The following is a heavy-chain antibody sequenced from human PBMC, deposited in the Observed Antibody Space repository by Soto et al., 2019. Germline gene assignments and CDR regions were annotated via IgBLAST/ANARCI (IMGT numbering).Heavy chain of an antibody. CDR3: ARRNCFDLDCNEGWFDP. CDR2: VASSGAT. V-gene: IGHV4-39*01. J-gene: IGHJ5*02. CDR1: GGSITSSRHY. D-gene: IGHD1-1*01. Sequence: QVQVQESGPGLVEPSETLSLTCIVSGGSITSSRHYWGWIRQPPGKGLEWIGSVASSGATYYNPSLRSRAPIFVDTSKNQSSLDLHSLTVADTAMYHCARRNCFDLDCNEGWFDPWGQGILVTVSS.